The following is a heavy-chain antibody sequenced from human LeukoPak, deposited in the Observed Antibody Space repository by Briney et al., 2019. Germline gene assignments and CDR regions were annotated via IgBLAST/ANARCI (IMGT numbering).Heavy chain of an antibody. CDR1: GFTFNNAW. D-gene: IGHD3-10*01. CDR3: ASAHYGSGTYYNLF. V-gene: IGHV3-15*01. CDR2: IKNKTDGETT. Sequence: PGGSLTLSCAASGFTFNNAWMSCVRQAPGKGLEWVGRIKNKTDGETTDYAAPVKGRFTISRDDSKNTVFLQMNSLKTEDTAVYYCASAHYGSGTYYNLFWGQGTLVTVSS. J-gene: IGHJ4*02.